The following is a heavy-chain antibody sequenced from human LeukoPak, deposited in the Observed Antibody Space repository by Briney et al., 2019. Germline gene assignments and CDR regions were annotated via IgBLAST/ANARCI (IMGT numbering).Heavy chain of an antibody. CDR3: ARALGYSSGWYSKYYFDY. CDR1: GYTFTGYY. V-gene: IGHV1-8*02. Sequence: ASVKVSCKASGYTFTGYYMHWVRQAPGQGLEWMGWINPNSGNTGYAQKFQGRVTMTRNTSISTAYMELSSLRSEDTAVYYCARALGYSSGWYSKYYFDYWGQGTLVTVSS. CDR2: INPNSGNT. J-gene: IGHJ4*02. D-gene: IGHD6-19*01.